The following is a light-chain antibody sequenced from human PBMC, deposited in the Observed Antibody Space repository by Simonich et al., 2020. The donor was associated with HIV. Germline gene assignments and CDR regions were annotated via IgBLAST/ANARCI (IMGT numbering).Light chain of an antibody. V-gene: IGKV3D-20*01. Sequence: EIVMTQSPATLSVSPGERATLSCRARQSVSSNLAWYQQKPGQAPRLLIYDASSRATGGPYRFSGSGAGTDFTLTISRLEPEDFAVYYCQQYGSSPRTFGQGTKVEIK. CDR1: QSVSSN. CDR2: DAS. J-gene: IGKJ1*01. CDR3: QQYGSSPRT.